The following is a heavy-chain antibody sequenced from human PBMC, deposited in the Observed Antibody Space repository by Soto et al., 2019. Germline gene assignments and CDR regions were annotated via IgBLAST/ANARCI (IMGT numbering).Heavy chain of an antibody. CDR2: IHSSGTF. CDR1: GASISNAY. CDR3: ARDNIVSKGYGMDV. D-gene: IGHD5-12*01. J-gene: IGHJ6*02. Sequence: LSLTCTVSGASISNAYWSWIRQAAGKRLEWIGRIHSSGTFNYNPSLKSRVSISRDTSKNQISLKLSSVTAADTAVYYCARDNIVSKGYGMDVWGQGTTVTVSS. V-gene: IGHV4-4*07.